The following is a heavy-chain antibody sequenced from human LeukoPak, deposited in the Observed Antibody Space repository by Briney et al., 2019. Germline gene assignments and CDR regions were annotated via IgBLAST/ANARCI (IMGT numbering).Heavy chain of an antibody. J-gene: IGHJ4*02. V-gene: IGHV4-39*01. Sequence: SETLSLTCTVSGGSISSSSYYWGWIRQPPGKGLEWIGSIYYSGSTYYNPSLKSRVTISVDTSKNQFSLKLSSVTAADTAVYYCARHYEINGERRHFWSGYYAYYFDYWGQGTLVTVSS. D-gene: IGHD3-3*02. CDR1: GGSISSSSYY. CDR2: IYYSGST. CDR3: ARHYEINGERRHFWSGYYAYYFDY.